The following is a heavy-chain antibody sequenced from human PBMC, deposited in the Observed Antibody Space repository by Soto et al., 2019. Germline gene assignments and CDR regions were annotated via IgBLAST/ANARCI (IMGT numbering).Heavy chain of an antibody. J-gene: IGHJ4*02. Sequence: PSETLSLTCIVSGGSITRRSSNWAWIRQPPGKGLEWVGTFYDGNTYHNPSLRSRITIAVDTSKNQFSPKLNSVAAADTAFYYCATTRGLAVGGSFDYWGQGMLVTVSS. CDR1: GGSITRRSSN. D-gene: IGHD3-10*01. CDR3: ATTRGLAVGGSFDY. CDR2: FYDGNT. V-gene: IGHV4-39*01.